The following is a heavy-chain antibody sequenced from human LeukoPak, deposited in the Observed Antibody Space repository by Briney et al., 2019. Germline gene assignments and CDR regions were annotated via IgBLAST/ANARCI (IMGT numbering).Heavy chain of an antibody. D-gene: IGHD3-10*01. CDR1: GFTFSDYY. CDR2: ISSSSSYT. CDR3: ARTRAGYYGSGSYYNYFDY. J-gene: IGHJ4*02. Sequence: GGSLRLSCAASGFTFSDYYMSWIRQAPGKGLEWVSYISSSSSYTNYADSVKGRFTISRDNAKNSLYLQMNSLRAEDTAVYYCARTRAGYYGSGSYYNYFDYWGQGTLVTVSS. V-gene: IGHV3-11*03.